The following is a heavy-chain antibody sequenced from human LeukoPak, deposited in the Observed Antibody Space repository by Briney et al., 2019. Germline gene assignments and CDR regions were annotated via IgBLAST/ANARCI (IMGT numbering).Heavy chain of an antibody. V-gene: IGHV1-18*01. D-gene: IGHD6-13*01. J-gene: IGHJ5*02. Sequence: GASVKVSCKASGYTFTSYGISWVRQAPGQGRDWMGWISVYNGNTKYAQKLQGRVTMTTDTSTSTAYMELRSLRSDDTAVYYCARDFQRPASIAAAGTGGNWFDPWGQGTLVTVSS. CDR2: ISVYNGNT. CDR1: GYTFTSYG. CDR3: ARDFQRPASIAAAGTGGNWFDP.